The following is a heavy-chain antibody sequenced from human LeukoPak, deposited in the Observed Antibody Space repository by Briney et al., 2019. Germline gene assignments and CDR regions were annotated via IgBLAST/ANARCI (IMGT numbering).Heavy chain of an antibody. Sequence: GGSLRLSCAASGFTFDDYAMHWVRQAPGKGLEWVSGISRNSGSIGYADSVKGRFTISRDNAKNSLYLQMNSLRAEDTALYYCAKDGYDILTGYYNWGQGTLVTVSS. CDR1: GFTFDDYA. J-gene: IGHJ4*02. CDR3: AKDGYDILTGYYN. CDR2: ISRNSGSI. D-gene: IGHD3-9*01. V-gene: IGHV3-9*01.